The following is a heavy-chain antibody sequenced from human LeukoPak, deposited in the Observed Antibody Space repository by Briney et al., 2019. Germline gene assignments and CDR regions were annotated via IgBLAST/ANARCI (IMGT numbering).Heavy chain of an antibody. J-gene: IGHJ4*02. D-gene: IGHD3-16*02. Sequence: SETLSLTCTVSGGSVSSSSDYWNWIRQPPGKGLEWIGYIYYSGSTNDNPSIKSRVTISVDTSKNQFSLKLNSVTAADTAVYYCARVGMITFGGVIVFDYWGQGTLVTVSS. CDR1: GGSVSSSSDY. V-gene: IGHV4-61*01. CDR3: ARVGMITFGGVIVFDY. CDR2: IYYSGST.